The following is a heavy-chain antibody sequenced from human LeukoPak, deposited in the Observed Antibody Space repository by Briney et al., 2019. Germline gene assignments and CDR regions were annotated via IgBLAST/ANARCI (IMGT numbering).Heavy chain of an antibody. J-gene: IGHJ3*02. Sequence: PGRSLRLSCAASGFTFDDYAMHWVRQAPGKGLEWVSGISWNSGSIGYADSVKGRFTISRDNAKNSLYLQMNSLRAEDTALYYCAKDIGAVAGYAFDIWGQGTMVTVSS. CDR1: GFTFDDYA. D-gene: IGHD6-19*01. CDR2: ISWNSGSI. V-gene: IGHV3-9*01. CDR3: AKDIGAVAGYAFDI.